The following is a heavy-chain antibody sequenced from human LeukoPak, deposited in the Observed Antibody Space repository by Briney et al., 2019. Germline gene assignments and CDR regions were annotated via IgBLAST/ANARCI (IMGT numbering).Heavy chain of an antibody. Sequence: GGSLRLSCAASGFTFSDYYMSWIRQGPGKGLEWVSGISRSGDNTYYADSVKGRFTTSRDNSKNTLYLQMNSLRAEDTAVYYCARGRFHYDSSGYSSFYHWGQGTLVTVSS. V-gene: IGHV3-23*01. CDR3: ARGRFHYDSSGYSSFYH. CDR2: ISRSGDNT. D-gene: IGHD3-22*01. CDR1: GFTFSDYY. J-gene: IGHJ4*02.